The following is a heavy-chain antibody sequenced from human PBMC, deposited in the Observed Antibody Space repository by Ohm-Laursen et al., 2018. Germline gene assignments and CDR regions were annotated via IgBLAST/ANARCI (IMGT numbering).Heavy chain of an antibody. V-gene: IGHV1-18*01. J-gene: IGHJ6*02. CDR2: ISTYNGNT. CDR1: GCTFTSYG. CDR3: ARTPPYQLLLYYYYGMDV. D-gene: IGHD2-2*01. Sequence: GASVKVSCKASGCTFTSYGISWVRQAPGQGLEWMGWISTYNGNTNYAQKLQGRVTMTTDTSTSTAYMELRSLRSDDTAVYYCARTPPYQLLLYYYYGMDVWGQGTTVTVSS.